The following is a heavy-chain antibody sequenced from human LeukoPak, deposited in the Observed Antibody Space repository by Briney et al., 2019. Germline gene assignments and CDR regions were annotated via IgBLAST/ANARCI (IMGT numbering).Heavy chain of an antibody. CDR3: ARDLGSPYGIDV. D-gene: IGHD6-13*01. CDR2: IYASGST. CDR1: GGSIRDYY. Sequence: PSKTLSVTCTVSGGSIRDYYWSWIRQPAGKGLEWIGRIYASGSTKYNPSLKSRVTMSVDTSKNQISLKLSSVTAADTAVYYCARDLGSPYGIDVWGQGSTVTVSS. J-gene: IGHJ6*02. V-gene: IGHV4-4*07.